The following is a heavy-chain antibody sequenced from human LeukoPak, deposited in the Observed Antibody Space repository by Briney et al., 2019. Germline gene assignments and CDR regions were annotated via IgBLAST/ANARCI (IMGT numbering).Heavy chain of an antibody. J-gene: IGHJ4*02. V-gene: IGHV3-33*01. D-gene: IGHD2-2*02. CDR3: ARASGQLYPAADY. CDR2: IWYDGSNK. Sequence: GGSLRLSCAASGFTFSNYGMHWVRQAPGKGLEWGAVIWYDGSNKYHADSVKGRFTISRDNSRDTLYLHMNSLRAEDTAVYYCARASGQLYPAADYWGQGTLVTVSS. CDR1: GFTFSNYG.